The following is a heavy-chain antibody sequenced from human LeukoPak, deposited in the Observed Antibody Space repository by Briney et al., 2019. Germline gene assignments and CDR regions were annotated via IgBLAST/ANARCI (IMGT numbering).Heavy chain of an antibody. CDR3: ARSSLRGFDY. CDR1: GGSISSYY. V-gene: IGHV4-4*09. D-gene: IGHD3-10*01. Sequence: PSETLSLTCTVSGGSISSYYWSWIRQPPGKGLEWIGYIYTSGSTNYNPSLKSRVTISVDTSKNQFSLKLSSVAAAGTAVYYCARSSLRGFDYWGQGTLVTVSS. CDR2: IYTSGST. J-gene: IGHJ4*02.